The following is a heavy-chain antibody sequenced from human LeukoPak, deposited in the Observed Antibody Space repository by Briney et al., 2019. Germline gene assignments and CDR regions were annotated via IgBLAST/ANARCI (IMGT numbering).Heavy chain of an antibody. J-gene: IGHJ4*02. CDR1: GFSFSNFV. V-gene: IGHV3-30*02. CDR2: IRYDGSNE. D-gene: IGHD3-3*01. Sequence: GGSLRLSCTTSGFSFSNFVMHWVRQAPDKGLEWLAFIRYDGSNEYSADSVKGRFTISRDNSRNTLFLQMDSLRSEDTAVYYCARDLGIFGDFDYWGQGTLVIVSS. CDR3: ARDLGIFGDFDY.